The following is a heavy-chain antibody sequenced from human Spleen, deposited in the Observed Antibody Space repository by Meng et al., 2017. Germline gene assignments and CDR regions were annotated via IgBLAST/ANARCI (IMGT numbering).Heavy chain of an antibody. D-gene: IGHD3-22*01. CDR2: IWYDGSNK. CDR3: AREDSSGYLDAFDI. J-gene: IGHJ3*02. CDR1: GFTFSSYA. V-gene: IGHV3-33*08. Sequence: GESLKISCTASGFTFSSYAMSWVRQAPGKGLEWVAVIWYDGSNKYYADSVKGRFTISRDNSKNTLYLQMNSLRAEDTAVYYCAREDSSGYLDAFDIWGQGTMVTVSS.